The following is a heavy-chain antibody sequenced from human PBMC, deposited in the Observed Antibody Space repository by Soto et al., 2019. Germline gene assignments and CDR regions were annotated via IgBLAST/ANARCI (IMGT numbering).Heavy chain of an antibody. V-gene: IGHV3-7*01. CDR2: IKQDGSEK. J-gene: IGHJ4*02. Sequence: EVQLVESGGGLVQPGGSLRLSCAASGFTFSSYWMSWVRQAPGKGLEWVANIKQDGSEKYYVDSVKGRFTISRDNAKNSLYLQMNSLRAEDTAVYYCAREDLYGDYVGYFDYWGQGTLVTVSS. CDR3: AREDLYGDYVGYFDY. CDR1: GFTFSSYW. D-gene: IGHD4-17*01.